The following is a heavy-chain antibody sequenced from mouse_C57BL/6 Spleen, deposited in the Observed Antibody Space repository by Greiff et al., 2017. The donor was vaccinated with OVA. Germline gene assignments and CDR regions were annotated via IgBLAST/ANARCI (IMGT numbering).Heavy chain of an antibody. D-gene: IGHD3-1*01. V-gene: IGHV1-76*01. CDR2: IYPGSGNT. CDR1: GYTFTDYY. Sequence: VMLVESGAELVRPGASVKLSCKASGYTFTDYYINWVKQRPGQGLEWIARIYPGSGNTYYNEKFKGKATLTAEKSSSTAYMQLSSLTSEDSAVYFCARGGVGAYFDYWGQGTTLTVSS. CDR3: ARGGVGAYFDY. J-gene: IGHJ2*01.